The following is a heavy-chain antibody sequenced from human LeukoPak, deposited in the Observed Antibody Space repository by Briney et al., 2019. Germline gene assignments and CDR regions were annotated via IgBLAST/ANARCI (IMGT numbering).Heavy chain of an antibody. CDR1: GFSFDDYA. CDR2: ISGDGGST. J-gene: IGHJ5*01. D-gene: IGHD3-22*01. Sequence: PGGSLRLSRAAPGFSFDDYAIHWVRQAPGKGLEWVSLISGDGGSTFYADSVKGRFTISRDNSKNSLYLQMSSLRSEDTALYYCARESDSSGWYDSWGQGTLVAVSS. V-gene: IGHV3-43*02. CDR3: ARESDSSGWYDS.